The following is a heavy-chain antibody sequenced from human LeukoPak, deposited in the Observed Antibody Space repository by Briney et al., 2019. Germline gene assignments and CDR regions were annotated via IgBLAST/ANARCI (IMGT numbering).Heavy chain of an antibody. Sequence: GGSLRLSCVASGFTFSIYTMSWVRQAPGKGLEWVSSITSSSSSMYYADSVKGRLTISRDNAKNSLYLQMNSLRAEDTAVYYCARDLVWGGYWGQGTLVTVSS. J-gene: IGHJ4*02. CDR1: GFTFSIYT. D-gene: IGHD7-27*01. V-gene: IGHV3-21*01. CDR3: ARDLVWGGY. CDR2: ITSSSSSM.